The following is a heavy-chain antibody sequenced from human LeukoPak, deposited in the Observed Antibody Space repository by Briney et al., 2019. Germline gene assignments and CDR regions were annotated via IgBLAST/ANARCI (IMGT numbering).Heavy chain of an antibody. J-gene: IGHJ4*02. D-gene: IGHD1-26*01. V-gene: IGHV3-21*01. CDR3: SSSLGGATGY. CDR2: ISSSSSYI. Sequence: SGGSLRLSCAASGFTFSSYSMNWVRQAPGKGLEWVSSISSSSSYIYYADSVKGRCTISRDNAKNSLYLQMNSLRAEDTAVYYCSSSLGGATGYWGQGTLVTVSS. CDR1: GFTFSSYS.